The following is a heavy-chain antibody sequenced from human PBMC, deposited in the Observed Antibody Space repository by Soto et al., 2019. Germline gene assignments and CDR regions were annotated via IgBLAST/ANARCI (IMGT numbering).Heavy chain of an antibody. D-gene: IGHD3-10*01. J-gene: IGHJ4*02. CDR2: FSASDGTT. CDR1: GVSFNSYA. Sequence: EVKLLESGGGLVQPGGSLRLSREVSGVSFNSYAMGWVRQAQGKRLEWVSSFSASDGTTYYADSVKGRFTVSRDNSKNTVFLQMNSLTVEDTAVYFCAKDRSYYYGSGSFEGVFDSWGQGTLVTVSS. V-gene: IGHV3-23*01. CDR3: AKDRSYYYGSGSFEGVFDS.